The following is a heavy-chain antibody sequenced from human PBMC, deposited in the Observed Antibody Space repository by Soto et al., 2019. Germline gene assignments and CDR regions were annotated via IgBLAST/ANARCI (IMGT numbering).Heavy chain of an antibody. J-gene: IGHJ6*02. V-gene: IGHV1-69*13. CDR2: IIPIFGTA. D-gene: IGHD6-19*01. Sequence: SVKVSCKASGGTFSIYAISCVLQSALQWLDWMGGIIPIFGTANYAQKFQGRVTITAGESTSTAYMELSSLRSEDTAVYYCATREGYSSGWGYYYYGMDVWGQGTTVTVSS. CDR3: ATREGYSSGWGYYYYGMDV. CDR1: GGTFSIYA.